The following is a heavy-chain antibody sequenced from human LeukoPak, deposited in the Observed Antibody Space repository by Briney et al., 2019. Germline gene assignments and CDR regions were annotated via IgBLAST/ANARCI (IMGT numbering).Heavy chain of an antibody. CDR3: ARGSYDSNGYYSFDY. J-gene: IGHJ4*02. Sequence: SETLSLTCTVSGGSISSYYWSWIRQPPGKGLEWIGYIYYSGSTNYNPSLKSRATISIDTSKNQFSLKLSSVTAADTAVYYCARGSYDSNGYYSFDYWGQGTLVTVSS. D-gene: IGHD3-22*01. CDR2: IYYSGST. CDR1: GGSISSYY. V-gene: IGHV4-59*01.